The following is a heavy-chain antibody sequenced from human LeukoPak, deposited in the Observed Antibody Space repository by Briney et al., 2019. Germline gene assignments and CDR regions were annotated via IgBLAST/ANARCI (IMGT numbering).Heavy chain of an antibody. D-gene: IGHD3-16*02. Sequence: ASVKVSCKACGYTFTSYGISWVRQAPGQGLEWMGWISAYNGNTNYAQKLQGRVTMTTDTSTSTAYMELRSLRSDDTAVYYCAIDLGELSPLDYWGQGTLVTVSS. CDR1: GYTFTSYG. CDR3: AIDLGELSPLDY. V-gene: IGHV1-18*01. J-gene: IGHJ4*02. CDR2: ISAYNGNT.